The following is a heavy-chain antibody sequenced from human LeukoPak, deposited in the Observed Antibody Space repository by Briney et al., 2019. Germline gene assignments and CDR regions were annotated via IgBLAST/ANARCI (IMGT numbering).Heavy chain of an antibody. Sequence: PSETLSLTCTVSGGSISSSYYWGWIRQPPGKGLEWIGSIYYSGSTYYNPSLKSRVTISVDTSKNQFSLKLSSVTAADTAVYYCARHLRAEYYFDYWGQGTLVTVSS. V-gene: IGHV4-39*01. J-gene: IGHJ4*02. CDR3: ARHLRAEYYFDY. CDR1: GGSISSSYY. CDR2: IYYSGST.